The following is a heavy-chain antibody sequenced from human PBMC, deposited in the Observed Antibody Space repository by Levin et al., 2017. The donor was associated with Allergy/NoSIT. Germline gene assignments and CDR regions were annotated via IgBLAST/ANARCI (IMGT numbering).Heavy chain of an antibody. CDR3: ARIRIGSSSWYVDL. CDR1: GFTLSNYW. J-gene: IGHJ2*01. V-gene: IGHV3-74*01. Sequence: GGSLRLSCAASGFTLSNYWLHWVRQAPGKGLVWVSLVNGDGSSANYAASVKGRLAVSRDNAKNTAHLQMNSLRADDTAVYYCARIRIGSSSWYVDLWGRGTLVTVSS. CDR2: VNGDGSSA. D-gene: IGHD2-21*01.